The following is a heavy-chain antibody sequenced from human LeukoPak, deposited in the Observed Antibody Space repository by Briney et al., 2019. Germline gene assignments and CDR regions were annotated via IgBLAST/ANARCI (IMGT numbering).Heavy chain of an antibody. Sequence: SETLSLTCAVYGGSFSGHYRSWIRQPPGKGLEWIGYIYSSGSTNYNPSLKSRVTISVDTSKNQFSLKLSSVTAADTAVYYCARGAAATYWGQGTLVTVSS. V-gene: IGHV4-59*11. D-gene: IGHD6-13*01. CDR2: IYSSGST. CDR3: ARGAAATY. CDR1: GGSFSGHY. J-gene: IGHJ4*02.